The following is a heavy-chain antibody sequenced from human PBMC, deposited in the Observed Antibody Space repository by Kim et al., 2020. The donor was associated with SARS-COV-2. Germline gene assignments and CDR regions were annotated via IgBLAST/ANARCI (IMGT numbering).Heavy chain of an antibody. CDR1: GSTFSSYS. Sequence: GGSLRLSCAASGSTFSSYSMNWVRQAPGKGLEWVSSISSSSSYIYYADSVKGRFTISRDNAKNSLYLQMNSLRAEDTAVYYCALGGQQLFGYWGQGTLVTVSS. J-gene: IGHJ4*02. CDR3: ALGGQQLFGY. D-gene: IGHD6-13*01. V-gene: IGHV3-21*01. CDR2: ISSSSSYI.